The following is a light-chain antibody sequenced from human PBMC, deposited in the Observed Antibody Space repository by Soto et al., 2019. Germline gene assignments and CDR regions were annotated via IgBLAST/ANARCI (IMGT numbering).Light chain of an antibody. CDR2: GNN. J-gene: IGLJ3*02. CDR1: NSNIGSNT. CDR3: AAWDDSLNGWV. Sequence: QSVLTQPPSASGTPGQRVTISCSGSNSNIGSNTVNWYQQLPGTAPKLHIYGNNQRPSGVPDRFSGSKSGTSASLAISGLQSEDEADYYCAAWDDSLNGWVFGGGTQLTVL. V-gene: IGLV1-44*01.